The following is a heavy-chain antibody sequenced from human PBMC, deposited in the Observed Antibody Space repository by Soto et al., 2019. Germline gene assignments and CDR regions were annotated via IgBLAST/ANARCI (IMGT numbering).Heavy chain of an antibody. CDR2: ISYSGTT. CDR1: GDSISSNTNY. J-gene: IGHJ5*02. D-gene: IGHD5-18*01. CDR3: ARGRGYSYGLDP. V-gene: IGHV4-30-4*01. Sequence: QVQLQESGPGLVKPSQTLSLTCTVSGDSISSNTNYWSWIRQPPGEGLEWIGFISYSGTTSYSPSLKSRVAISLDTYTNHFSLSLSSVTATDTAVYYCARGRGYSYGLDPWGQGTLVTVSS.